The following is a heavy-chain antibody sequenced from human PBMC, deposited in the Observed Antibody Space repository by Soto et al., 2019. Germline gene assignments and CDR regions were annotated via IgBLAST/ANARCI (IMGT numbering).Heavy chain of an antibody. Sequence: QIQLVQSGAEVKKPGASVKVSCKASGYSFISYGITWVRQAPGQGLEWMGWISAYNGNTNYAENLQGRVTMTTDTSTSTAYMELRSLRSDDSALYYCARAWELPTAEYFQHWGQGTLVTVSS. CDR1: GYSFISYG. J-gene: IGHJ1*01. V-gene: IGHV1-18*01. CDR2: ISAYNGNT. CDR3: ARAWELPTAEYFQH. D-gene: IGHD1-26*01.